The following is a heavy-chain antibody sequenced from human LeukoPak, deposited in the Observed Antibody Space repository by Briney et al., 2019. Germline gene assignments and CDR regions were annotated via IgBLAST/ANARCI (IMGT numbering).Heavy chain of an antibody. J-gene: IGHJ6*03. D-gene: IGHD3-9*01. CDR2: IYYSGST. CDR1: GGSISSYY. CDR3: ASQPLRYFDWLINYYMDV. V-gene: IGHV4-39*07. Sequence: SETLSLTCTVSGGSISSYYWGWIRQPPGKGLEWIGSIYYSGSTYYNPSLKSRVTISVDTSKNQFSLKLSSVTAADTAVYYCASQPLRYFDWLINYYMDVWGKGTTVTVSS.